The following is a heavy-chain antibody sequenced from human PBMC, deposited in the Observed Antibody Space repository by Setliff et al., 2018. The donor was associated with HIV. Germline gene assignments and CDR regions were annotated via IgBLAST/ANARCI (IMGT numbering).Heavy chain of an antibody. V-gene: IGHV3-49*04. CDR1: GFTFGDYG. Sequence: LRLSCTTSGFTFGDYGLNWVRQAPGRGLEWVGFIRSKTYGGTTDFAASVKGRFTISRDDSKSIAYLQMNSLKTEDTAVYYCTRDNYDSSGHSTEEHFQHWGQGTLVTVSS. CDR3: TRDNYDSSGHSTEEHFQH. J-gene: IGHJ1*01. CDR2: IRSKTYGGTT. D-gene: IGHD3-22*01.